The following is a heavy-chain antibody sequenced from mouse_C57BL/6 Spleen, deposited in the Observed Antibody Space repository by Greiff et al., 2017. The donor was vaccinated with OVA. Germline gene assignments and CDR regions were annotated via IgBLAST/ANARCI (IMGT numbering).Heavy chain of an antibody. J-gene: IGHJ2*01. V-gene: IGHV5-16*01. CDR1: GFTFSDYY. CDR3: ARYDYDGYYFDY. Sequence: EVKLMESEGGLVQPGSSMKLSCTASGFTFSDYYMAWVRQVPEKGLEWVANINYDGSSTYYLDSLKSRFIISRDNAKNILYLQMSSLKSEDTATYYCARYDYDGYYFDYWGQGTTLTVSS. D-gene: IGHD2-4*01. CDR2: INYDGSST.